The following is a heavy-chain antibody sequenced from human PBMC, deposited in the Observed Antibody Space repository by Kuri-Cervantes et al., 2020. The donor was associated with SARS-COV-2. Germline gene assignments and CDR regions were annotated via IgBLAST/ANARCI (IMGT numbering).Heavy chain of an antibody. D-gene: IGHD4-23*01. CDR1: GYTFKTYG. CDR3: AIDYGGNPRSHKDYYYMDV. CDR2: ISTYNGNT. J-gene: IGHJ6*03. Sequence: ASVKVSCKASGYTFKTYGLSWVRQAPGQGLEWMGWISTYNGNTNFAQKFQDRVTLTTDTSTSTVYMELRSLRYDDTAVYYCAIDYGGNPRSHKDYYYMDVWGKGTTVTVSS. V-gene: IGHV1-18*04.